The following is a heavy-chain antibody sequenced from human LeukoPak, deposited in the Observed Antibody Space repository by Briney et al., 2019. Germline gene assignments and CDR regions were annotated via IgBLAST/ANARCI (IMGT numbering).Heavy chain of an antibody. CDR2: ISSSDGST. CDR1: GFTFSLYA. CDR3: VREERGQAMDY. Sequence: GGSLRLSCIPSGFTFSLYAMHWVRQAPGKGLEYVSAISSSDGSTYYANSVKGRFTISRDNSKNTLYLQTGSLRPEDTGVYYCVREERGQAMDYWGQGTLVTVSS. V-gene: IGHV3-64*01. D-gene: IGHD2-2*01. J-gene: IGHJ4*02.